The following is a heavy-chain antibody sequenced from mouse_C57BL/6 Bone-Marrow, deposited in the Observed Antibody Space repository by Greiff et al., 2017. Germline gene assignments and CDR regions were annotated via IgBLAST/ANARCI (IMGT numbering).Heavy chain of an antibody. J-gene: IGHJ2*01. CDR1: GFNIKDYY. Sequence: EVMLVESGAELVRPGASVKLSCTASGFNIKDYYMHGVKQRPEQGLEWIGRIDPEDGANEYAPNIQGKATMTADTSSNTAYLQHSSLTSEDTAVYYCTRLLRFDYWGQGTTLTVSS. CDR2: IDPEDGAN. V-gene: IGHV14-1*01. CDR3: TRLLRFDY. D-gene: IGHD1-1*01.